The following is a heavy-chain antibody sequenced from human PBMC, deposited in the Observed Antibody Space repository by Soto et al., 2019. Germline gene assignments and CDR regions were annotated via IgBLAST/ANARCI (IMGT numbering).Heavy chain of an antibody. Sequence: ASVKVSCKASGGTFSSYAISWVRQAPGQGLEWMGGIIPIFGTANYAQKFQGRVTITADESTSTAYMELSSLRSEDTAVYYCAREVAPPTEDYYYGMDVLGQGTTVTVSS. V-gene: IGHV1-69*13. D-gene: IGHD5-12*01. CDR2: IIPIFGTA. CDR3: AREVAPPTEDYYYGMDV. J-gene: IGHJ6*02. CDR1: GGTFSSYA.